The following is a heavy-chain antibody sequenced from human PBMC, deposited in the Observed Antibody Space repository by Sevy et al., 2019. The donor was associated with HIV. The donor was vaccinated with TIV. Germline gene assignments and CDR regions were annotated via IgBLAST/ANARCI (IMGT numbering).Heavy chain of an antibody. J-gene: IGHJ4*02. CDR2: ISSSSSYI. CDR1: GFTFSSYS. CDR3: AGDRAGATQIDY. Sequence: GGSLRLSCAASGFTFSSYSMNWVRQAPGKGLEWVSSISSSSSYIYYADSVKGRFTISRDNAKNSLYRQMNSLRAEDTAVYYCAGDRAGATQIDYWGQGTLVTVSS. V-gene: IGHV3-21*01. D-gene: IGHD1-26*01.